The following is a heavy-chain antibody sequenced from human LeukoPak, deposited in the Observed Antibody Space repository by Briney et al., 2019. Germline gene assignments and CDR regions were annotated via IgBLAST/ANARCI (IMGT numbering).Heavy chain of an antibody. CDR1: SYSISSDYY. J-gene: IGHJ3*02. Sequence: PSETLSLTCAVSSYSISSDYYWGWIRQPPGKGLEWIGTIFHSGSTYYNPSLVSRVSMSVDTSKNQFSLKLYSLTASDTAVYSCARHSQWGLVPWTFDIWGRGTMVTVSS. CDR3: ARHSQWGLVPWTFDI. D-gene: IGHD2-21*01. V-gene: IGHV4-38-2*01. CDR2: IFHSGST.